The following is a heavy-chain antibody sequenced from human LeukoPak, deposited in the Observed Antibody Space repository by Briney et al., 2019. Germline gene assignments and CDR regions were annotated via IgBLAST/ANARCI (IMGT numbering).Heavy chain of an antibody. D-gene: IGHD2-2*01. CDR1: GGSISSYY. Sequence: SETLSLTCTVSGGSISSYYWSWIRQPPGKGLEWIGYIYYSGSTNYNPSLKSRVTISVDTSKNQFSLKLSSVTAADTAVYYCARGIVVAQNWFDPWGQGTLVTVPS. V-gene: IGHV4-59*01. CDR2: IYYSGST. CDR3: ARGIVVAQNWFDP. J-gene: IGHJ5*02.